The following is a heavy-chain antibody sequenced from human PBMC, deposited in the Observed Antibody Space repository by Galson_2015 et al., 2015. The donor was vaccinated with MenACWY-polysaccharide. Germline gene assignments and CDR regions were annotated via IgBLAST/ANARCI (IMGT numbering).Heavy chain of an antibody. J-gene: IGHJ4*02. CDR2: INHSGTT. Sequence: ETLSLTCTVSGGSIDNINWWSWVRQAPGTGLEWIGEINHSGTTNYNPSLKSRVTISVDKSKKQFSLKLTSVTAADTAVYYCARKFDYWGQGTLVIVSS. CDR1: GGSIDNINW. V-gene: IGHV4-4*02. CDR3: ARKFDY.